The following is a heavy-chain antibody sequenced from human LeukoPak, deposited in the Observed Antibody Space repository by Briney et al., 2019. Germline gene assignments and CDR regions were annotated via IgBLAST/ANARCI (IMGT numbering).Heavy chain of an antibody. D-gene: IGHD1-26*01. Sequence: PSETLSLTCTVSGGSISSYYWSWIRQPPGKGLEWIGFNSDSGGTNYNPSLKSRVTMSVDTSNNQFSLKLSSVTAADTAVYYCARLRGATMDFDSWGQGTLVTVSS. V-gene: IGHV4-59*08. CDR1: GGSISSYY. CDR3: ARLRGATMDFDS. CDR2: NSDSGGT. J-gene: IGHJ4*02.